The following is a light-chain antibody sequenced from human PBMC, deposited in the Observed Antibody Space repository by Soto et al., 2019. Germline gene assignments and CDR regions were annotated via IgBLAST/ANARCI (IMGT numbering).Light chain of an antibody. J-gene: IGLJ2*01. Sequence: QSALTQPASVSGSPGQSITISCTGTSSDVGTYNLVSWYQQHPGKAPKLMIYEVTKRPSGVSNCFSGSKSGNTASLTISGLQAEDEADYYCCSYADTNTLVFGGGTKLTVL. CDR1: SSDVGTYNL. V-gene: IGLV2-23*02. CDR3: CSYADTNTLV. CDR2: EVT.